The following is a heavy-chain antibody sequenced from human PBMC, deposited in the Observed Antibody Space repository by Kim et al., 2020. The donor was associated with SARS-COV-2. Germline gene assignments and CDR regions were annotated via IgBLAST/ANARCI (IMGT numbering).Heavy chain of an antibody. CDR1: GFTFDDYA. D-gene: IGHD6-19*01. CDR2: ISWNSGSI. J-gene: IGHJ3*02. CDR3: AKDGGIAVAAPPEGDAFDI. V-gene: IGHV3-9*01. Sequence: GGSLRLSCAASGFTFDDYAMHWVRQAPGKGLEWVSGISWNSGSIGYADSVKGRFTISRDNAKNSLYLQMNSLRAEDTALYYCAKDGGIAVAAPPEGDAFDIWGQGTMVTVSS.